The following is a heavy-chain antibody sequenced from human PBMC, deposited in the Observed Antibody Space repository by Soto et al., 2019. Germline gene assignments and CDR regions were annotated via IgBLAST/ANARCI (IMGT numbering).Heavy chain of an antibody. V-gene: IGHV4-30-4*01. CDR3: ASSGYCTNGVRYTLFDP. CDR2: IYYSGST. Sequence: PSETLSLTCTVSGGSISSGDYYWSWIRQPPGKGLEWIGYIYYSGSTYYNPSLKSRVTISVDTSKNQFSLKLSSVTAADTAVYYCASSGYCTNGVRYTLFDPWGQGTLVTVSS. CDR1: GGSISSGDYY. J-gene: IGHJ5*02. D-gene: IGHD2-8*01.